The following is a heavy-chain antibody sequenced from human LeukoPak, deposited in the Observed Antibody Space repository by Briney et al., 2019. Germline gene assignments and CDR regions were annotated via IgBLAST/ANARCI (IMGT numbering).Heavy chain of an antibody. J-gene: IGHJ3*01. V-gene: IGHV4-61*08. CDR2: IYYSGST. CDR3: ARHREKGAFDV. CDR1: GGSISSGGYY. Sequence: PSETLSLTCTVSGGSISSGGYYWSWIRQHPGKGLEWIGYIYYSGSTNYNPSFKSRVTISVDTSKNQFSLKLSSVTAADTAVYYCARHREKGAFDVWGQGTMVTVSS. D-gene: IGHD5-24*01.